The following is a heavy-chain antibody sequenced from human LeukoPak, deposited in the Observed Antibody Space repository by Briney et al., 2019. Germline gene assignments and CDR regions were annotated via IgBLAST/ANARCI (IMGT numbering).Heavy chain of an antibody. D-gene: IGHD7-27*01. Sequence: GGSLRLSCAASGFTFSSYEMNWVRQAPGKGLEWVSYISSSGSTIYYADSVKGRFTISRDNAKNSLYLQMNSLRAEDTAVYCCARVLITGVDYWGQGTLVTVSS. CDR3: ARVLITGVDY. CDR2: ISSSGSTI. J-gene: IGHJ4*02. CDR1: GFTFSSYE. V-gene: IGHV3-48*03.